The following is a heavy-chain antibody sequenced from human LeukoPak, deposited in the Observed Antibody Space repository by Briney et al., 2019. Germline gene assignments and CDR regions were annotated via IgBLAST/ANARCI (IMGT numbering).Heavy chain of an antibody. J-gene: IGHJ4*02. Sequence: SGPTLVNPTQTLTLTCTSSGFSLSTRGMRVSWIRQPPGKALEWLALIDWEDNIFYSSSLRARLTISKDTSKNQAALTLTNVDPADTATYYCARTSHTGVWYDLDSWGQGTLVTVSS. CDR3: ARTSHTGVWYDLDS. D-gene: IGHD6-19*01. CDR2: IDWEDNI. CDR1: GFSLSTRGMR. V-gene: IGHV2-70*04.